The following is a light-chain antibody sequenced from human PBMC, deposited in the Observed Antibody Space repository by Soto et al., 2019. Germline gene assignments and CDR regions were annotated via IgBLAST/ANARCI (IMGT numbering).Light chain of an antibody. CDR1: QSISSW. J-gene: IGKJ1*01. V-gene: IGKV1-5*03. CDR2: KAS. CDR3: QQYHSYPWT. Sequence: DIQMTQSPSTLSASVGDRVTITCRASQSISSWLAWYQQKPGKAPKLLIYKASSLESVIPSRFRGSGSWTEFTLTISSLQPDDFATYYFQQYHSYPWTFGQGTKVEIK.